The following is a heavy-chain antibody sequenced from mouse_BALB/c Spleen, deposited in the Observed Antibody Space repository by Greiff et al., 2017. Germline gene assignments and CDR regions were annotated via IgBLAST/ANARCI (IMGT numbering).Heavy chain of an antibody. CDR2: IRNKANGYTT. D-gene: IGHD1-1*01. J-gene: IGHJ2*01. Sequence: DVMLVESGGGLVQPGGSLRLSCATSGFTFTDYYMSWVRQPPGKALEWLGFIRNKANGYTTEYSASVKGRFTISRDNSQSILYLQMNTLSAEDSATYYCARDMSTTVVADYWGQGTTLTVSS. CDR1: GFTFTDYY. CDR3: ARDMSTTVVADY. V-gene: IGHV7-3*02.